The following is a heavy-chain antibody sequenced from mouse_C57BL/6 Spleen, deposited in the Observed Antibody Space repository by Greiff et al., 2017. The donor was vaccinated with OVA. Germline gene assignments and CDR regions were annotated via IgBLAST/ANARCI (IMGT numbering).Heavy chain of an antibody. D-gene: IGHD1-1*01. CDR2: IWSGGST. CDR3: ATEVGGYFDV. Sequence: VQLVESGPGLVQPSQSLSITCTVSGFSLTSYGVHWVRQPPGKGLEWLGVIWSGGSTDYNAAFISRLSISKDNSKSQVFFKMNSLQADDTAIYYCATEVGGYFDVWGTGTTVTVSS. CDR1: GFSLTSYG. J-gene: IGHJ1*03. V-gene: IGHV2-4*01.